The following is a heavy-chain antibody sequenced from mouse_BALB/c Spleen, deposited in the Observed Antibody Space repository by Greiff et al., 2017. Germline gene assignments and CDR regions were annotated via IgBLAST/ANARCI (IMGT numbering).Heavy chain of an antibody. CDR3: AREGSTHFDY. CDR1: GFTFSSYA. D-gene: IGHD1-1*01. J-gene: IGHJ2*01. CDR2: ISSGGSYT. V-gene: IGHV5-9-4*01. Sequence: DVMLVESGGGLVKPGGSLKLSCAASGFTFSSYAMSWVRQSPEKRLEWVAEISSGGSYTYYPDTVTGRFTISSDNAKNTLYLEMSSLRSEDTAMYYCAREGSTHFDYWGQGTTLTVAS.